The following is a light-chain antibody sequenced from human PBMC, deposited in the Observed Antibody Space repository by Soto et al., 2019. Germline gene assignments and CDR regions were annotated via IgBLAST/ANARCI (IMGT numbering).Light chain of an antibody. CDR2: LNSDGSH. Sequence: QPVLTQSPSASASLGASVKLTCTLSSGHSSYAIAWHQQQPEKGPRYLMKLNSDGSHSKGDGIPDRFSGSSSGAERYLTISSLQCEDEGDYYCQTWDTGIRVFGGGTKVTVL. J-gene: IGLJ2*01. CDR3: QTWDTGIRV. CDR1: SGHSSYA. V-gene: IGLV4-69*01.